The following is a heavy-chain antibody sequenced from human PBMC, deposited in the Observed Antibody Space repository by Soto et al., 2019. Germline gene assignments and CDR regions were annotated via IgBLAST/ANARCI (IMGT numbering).Heavy chain of an antibody. D-gene: IGHD2-2*01. V-gene: IGHV3-23*01. CDR2: ISGSGGST. J-gene: IGHJ6*03. CDR1: GFTFSSYA. CDR3: AKGGYCSSTSCPNYYYYMDV. Sequence: GGSLRLSCAASGFTFSSYAMSWVRQAPGKGLEWVSAISGSGGSTYYADSVKGRFTISRDNSKNTLYLQMNSLRAEDTAVYYCAKGGYCSSTSCPNYYYYMDVWGKGTTVTVSS.